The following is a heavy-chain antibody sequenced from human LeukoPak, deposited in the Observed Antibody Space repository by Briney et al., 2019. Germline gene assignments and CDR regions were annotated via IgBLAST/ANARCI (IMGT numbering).Heavy chain of an antibody. D-gene: IGHD6-6*01. CDR3: AKDVRGEQLGDDYFDY. CDR2: IVVGSGNT. V-gene: IGHV1-58*01. Sequence: ASVKVSCKASGFTFTSSAVQWVRQARGQRLEWIGWIVVGSGNTNYAQKFQERVTITRDMSTSTAYMELSSLRAEDTAVYYCAKDVRGEQLGDDYFDYWGQGTLVTVSS. J-gene: IGHJ4*02. CDR1: GFTFTSSA.